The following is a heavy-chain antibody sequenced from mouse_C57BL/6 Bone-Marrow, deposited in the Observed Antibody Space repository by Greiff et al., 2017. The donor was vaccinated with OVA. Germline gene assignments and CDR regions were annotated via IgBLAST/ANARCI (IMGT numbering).Heavy chain of an antibody. CDR2: INPNYGTT. D-gene: IGHD2-5*01. CDR3: ASGYSNRYYDAMDY. V-gene: IGHV1-39*01. J-gene: IGHJ4*01. Sequence: EVQLQQSGPELVKPGASVKISCTASGFSFNDYNMNWVKQSNGKSLEWIGVINPNYGTTSYNQKFKGKATLTVDQSSTTAYMQLNSLTSEATAVKSCASGYSNRYYDAMDYWGQGTSVTVSA. CDR1: GFSFNDYN.